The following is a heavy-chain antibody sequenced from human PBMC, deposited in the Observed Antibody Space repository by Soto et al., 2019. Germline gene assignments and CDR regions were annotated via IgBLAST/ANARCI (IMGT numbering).Heavy chain of an antibody. Sequence: EVQLVESGGGLVQPEGSLRLSCAASGFTLSSYWMNWVRLAPGKGLEWVANIKQDGSQKNYVDSVKGRFTISRDNAKNSLYLQMSSLRAEDTAVYYCMTSVTTHDYWGQGTLVTVSS. V-gene: IGHV3-7*01. CDR3: MTSVTTHDY. CDR1: GFTLSSYW. CDR2: IKQDGSQK. J-gene: IGHJ4*02. D-gene: IGHD4-17*01.